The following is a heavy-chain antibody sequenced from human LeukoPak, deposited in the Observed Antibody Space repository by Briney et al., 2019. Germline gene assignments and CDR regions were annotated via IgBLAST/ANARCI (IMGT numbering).Heavy chain of an antibody. Sequence: GGSLRLSCAASGFTFSTYSMNWVRQAPGNGLEWVSYISGSSGTIYYADSVKGRFTISRDNAKNSLYLQMNSLRAEDTAVYYCARRSEFGVLYYMDVWAKGPRSPSP. D-gene: IGHD3-16*01. J-gene: IGHJ6*03. V-gene: IGHV3-48*01. CDR1: GFTFSTYS. CDR3: ARRSEFGVLYYMDV. CDR2: ISGSSGTI.